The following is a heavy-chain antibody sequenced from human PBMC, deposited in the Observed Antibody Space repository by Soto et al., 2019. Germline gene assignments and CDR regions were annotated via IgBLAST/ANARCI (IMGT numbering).Heavy chain of an antibody. CDR2: ISGSGGTT. Sequence: EVQLLESGGGLVQPGGSLRLSCAASGFIFSNYDMSWVRLAPGKGLEWVSVISGSGGTTYYADSVKGRFTISRDNSKNTLYLQMNSLRAEDTAVYFCAKRPQDCSGGGCYRNYFDYWGQGTLVTVSS. CDR3: AKRPQDCSGGGCYRNYFDY. V-gene: IGHV3-23*01. CDR1: GFIFSNYD. D-gene: IGHD2-15*01. J-gene: IGHJ4*02.